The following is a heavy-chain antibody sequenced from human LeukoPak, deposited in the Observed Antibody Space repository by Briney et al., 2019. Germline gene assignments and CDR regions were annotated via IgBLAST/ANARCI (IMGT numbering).Heavy chain of an antibody. CDR2: IKQDGSEK. D-gene: IGHD3-16*02. CDR3: ARENRHDYDYVWGSYRSLDY. CDR1: GFTFSSYW. Sequence: GGSLRLSCAASGFTFSSYWMSWVRQAPGKGLEWVANIKQDGSEKYYVDSVKGRFTISRDNAKNSLYLQMNSLRAEDTAVYYCARENRHDYDYVWGSYRSLDYWGQGTLVTVSS. J-gene: IGHJ4*02. V-gene: IGHV3-7*01.